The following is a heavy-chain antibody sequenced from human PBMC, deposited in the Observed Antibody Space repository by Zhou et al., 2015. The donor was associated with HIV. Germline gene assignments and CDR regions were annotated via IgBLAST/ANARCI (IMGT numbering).Heavy chain of an antibody. CDR3: ARSLDIVVVPAATRGHWFDP. CDR2: IIPIFGTA. V-gene: IGHV1-69*01. CDR1: GGTFSSYA. D-gene: IGHD2-2*03. Sequence: QVQLVQSGAEVKKPGSSVKVSCKASGGTFSSYAISWVRQAPGQGLEWMGGIIPIFGTANYAQKFQGRVTITADESTSTAYMELSSLRSEDTAVYYCARSLDIVVVPAATRGHWFDPWGQGTLVTVSS. J-gene: IGHJ5*02.